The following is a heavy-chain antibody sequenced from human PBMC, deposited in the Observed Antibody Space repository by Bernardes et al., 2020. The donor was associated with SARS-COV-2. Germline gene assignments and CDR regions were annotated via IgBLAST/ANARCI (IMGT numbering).Heavy chain of an antibody. Sequence: SETLSLTCTVSGGSISSSNYYWGWIRQPTGKGLEWIGSIDFSGNTYYNPSLQSLVTESVDTSKNQFSLRLSSVTAADTAVYYCAGSSCGIDCYLGGLRSWDYGMDVWGQGTTVTVSS. CDR3: AGSSCGIDCYLGGLRSWDYGMDV. V-gene: IGHV4-39*01. D-gene: IGHD2-21*02. J-gene: IGHJ6*02. CDR2: IDFSGNT. CDR1: GGSISSSNYY.